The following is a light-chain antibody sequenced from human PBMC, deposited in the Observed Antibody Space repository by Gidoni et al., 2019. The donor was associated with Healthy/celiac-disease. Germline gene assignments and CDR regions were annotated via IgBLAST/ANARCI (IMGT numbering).Light chain of an antibody. CDR3: QQSYSTPQMYT. J-gene: IGKJ2*01. CDR1: QSISSY. V-gene: IGKV1-39*01. Sequence: SQSISSYLNWYQQKPGKAPKLLIYAASSLQSGVPSRFSGSGSGTDFTLTISSLQPEDFATYYCQQSYSTPQMYTFGQGTKLEIK. CDR2: AAS.